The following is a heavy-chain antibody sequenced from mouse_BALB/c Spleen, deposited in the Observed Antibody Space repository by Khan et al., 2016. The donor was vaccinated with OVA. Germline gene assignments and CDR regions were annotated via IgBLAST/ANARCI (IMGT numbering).Heavy chain of an antibody. CDR3: ARGWDWYFDV. V-gene: IGHV6-6*02. Sequence: EVQLQESGGGLVQPGGSMKLSCVASGFTFSNYWMNWVRQSPEKGLEWVAEIRLKSTHYAPHYAESVSGNTTISRDDSRSSVYLQMNNLGAEDTGIYYCARGWDWYFDVWGAGTTVTVSS. CDR2: IRLKSTHYAP. D-gene: IGHD3-3*01. CDR1: GFTFSNYW. J-gene: IGHJ1*01.